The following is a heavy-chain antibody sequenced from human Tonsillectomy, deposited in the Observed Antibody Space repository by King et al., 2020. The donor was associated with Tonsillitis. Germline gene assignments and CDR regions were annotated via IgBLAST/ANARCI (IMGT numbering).Heavy chain of an antibody. CDR1: GFTFSSYA. CDR2: ISYDGSNK. Sequence: VQLVESGGGVVQPGRSLRLSCAASGFTFSSYAMHWVRQAPGKXLEWVAVISYDGSNKYFADSVRGRFTISRDNSKNTLYLQMNSLRAEDTAVYYCARYRPGEXVXVTYYFDYWGQGXLXTVSS. J-gene: IGHJ4*02. CDR3: ARYRPGEXVXVTYYFDY. D-gene: IGHD3-22*01. V-gene: IGHV3-30-3*01.